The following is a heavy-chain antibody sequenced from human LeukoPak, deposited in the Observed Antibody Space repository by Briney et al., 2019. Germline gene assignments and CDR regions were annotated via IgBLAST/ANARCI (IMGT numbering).Heavy chain of an antibody. D-gene: IGHD1-14*01. Sequence: GESLKISCKGSGYSFTTFWIGWVRQLPGKGLEWMGVIYPGDSDTRYSPSFQGQVTISVDESISTAYLQWTSLKASDTATYYCARQENHPGSGASDYWGQGSSVTVSS. V-gene: IGHV5-51*01. CDR1: GYSFTTFW. CDR3: ARQENHPGSGASDY. J-gene: IGHJ4*02. CDR2: IYPGDSDT.